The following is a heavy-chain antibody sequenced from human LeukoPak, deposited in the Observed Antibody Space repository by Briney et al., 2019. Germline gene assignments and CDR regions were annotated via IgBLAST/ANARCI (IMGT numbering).Heavy chain of an antibody. J-gene: IGHJ4*02. CDR2: ITSRGSLI. D-gene: IGHD2-15*01. CDR1: GFTFSNYY. V-gene: IGHV3-11*04. CDR3: ARSSPGIDY. Sequence: PGGSLRLSCAASGFTFSNYYMAWIRQAPGKGLEWASYITSRGSLIYYADSVKGRFTISRDNAKNSLYLQMNSLRAEDTAVYYCARSSPGIDYWGQGTLVTVSS.